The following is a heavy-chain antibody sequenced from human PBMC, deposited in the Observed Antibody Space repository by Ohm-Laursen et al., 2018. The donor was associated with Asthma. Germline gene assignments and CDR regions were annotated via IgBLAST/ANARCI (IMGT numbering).Heavy chain of an antibody. CDR3: AKGLRYDGYLYGLDV. J-gene: IGHJ6*02. Sequence: SQTLSLTCSVSGASVGSGSSFWSWIRQPPGKGLEWIGYIYERGSTNYYPSLKSRVTISLDTSKNQFSLRLGSVTAADTAVYYCAKGLRYDGYLYGLDVWGHGTTVTVSS. V-gene: IGHV4-61*01. D-gene: IGHD5-24*01. CDR1: GASVGSGSSF. CDR2: IYERGST.